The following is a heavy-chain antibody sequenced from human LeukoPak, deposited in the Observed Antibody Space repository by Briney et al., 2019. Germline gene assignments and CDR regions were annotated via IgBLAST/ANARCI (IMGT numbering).Heavy chain of an antibody. Sequence: SETLSLTCSVSGQSVSEYYWTWMRQPPGKGLGWIGEINHNHGSKYNPSLNSRATIPLDTSKNQFSLSLHSVTAADSAVYYCAREDYYFDSWGQGTLVAVSS. CDR2: INHNHGS. D-gene: IGHD2-15*01. CDR1: GQSVSEYY. V-gene: IGHV4-34*01. J-gene: IGHJ4*02. CDR3: AREDYYFDS.